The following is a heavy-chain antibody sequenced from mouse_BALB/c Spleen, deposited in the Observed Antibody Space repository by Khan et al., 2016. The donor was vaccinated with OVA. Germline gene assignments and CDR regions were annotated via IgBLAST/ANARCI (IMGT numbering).Heavy chain of an antibody. V-gene: IGHV5-9*04. CDR3: ARSPYGNFAY. J-gene: IGHJ3*01. Sequence: EVKLVESGGGLVKPGGSLKLSCAASGFTFSTYAMSWVRQTPEKRLEWVATISRDGDYTSFPDNVTGRFTISRDNAKNTLCLQMTSLRSEDTAMYYCARSPYGNFAYWGQGTLVTVSA. CDR2: ISRDGDYT. D-gene: IGHD2-1*01. CDR1: GFTFSTYA.